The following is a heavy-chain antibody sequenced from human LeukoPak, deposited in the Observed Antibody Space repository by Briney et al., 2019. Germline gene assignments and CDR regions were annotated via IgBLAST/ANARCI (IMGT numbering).Heavy chain of an antibody. CDR2: IYPKRGGT. Sequence: SVTVSCKACGYTLTGYYMHWVRQAPAQGLDGVGWIYPKRGGTNYAQKFQGRVTMTRDTSISTAYMGLSRLRSDDTAVYYCARVHYYDSSGYTRSTNWFDPWGQGTLVTVSS. D-gene: IGHD3-22*01. V-gene: IGHV1-2*02. J-gene: IGHJ5*02. CDR1: GYTLTGYY. CDR3: ARVHYYDSSGYTRSTNWFDP.